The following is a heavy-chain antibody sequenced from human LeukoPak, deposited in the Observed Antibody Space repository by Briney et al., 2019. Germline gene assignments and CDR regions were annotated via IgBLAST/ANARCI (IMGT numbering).Heavy chain of an antibody. CDR3: TTSPLYYYGSGTPYY. CDR1: GFTFSNAW. Sequence: PGKSLRLSCAASGFTFSNAWMSWVRQAPGKGLEWVGRIKSKTDGGAPDYAAPVKGRFTISRDDSKNTLYLQMNSLKTEDTAVYYCTTSPLYYYGSGTPYYWGQGTLVTVSS. CDR2: IKSKTDGGAP. D-gene: IGHD3-10*01. V-gene: IGHV3-15*01. J-gene: IGHJ4*02.